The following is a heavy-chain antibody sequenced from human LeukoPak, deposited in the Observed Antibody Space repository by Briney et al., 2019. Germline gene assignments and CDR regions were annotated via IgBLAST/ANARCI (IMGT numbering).Heavy chain of an antibody. D-gene: IGHD4-17*01. V-gene: IGHV1-24*01. CDR1: GYTLTELS. CDR2: FDPEDGET. J-gene: IGHJ4*02. CDR3: ATDLIYGDYVGY. Sequence: ASVKVSCKVSGYTLTELSMHGVRQAPGKGLEWMGGFDPEDGETIYAQKFQGRVTMTEDTSTDTAYMELSSLRSEDTAVYYCATDLIYGDYVGYWGQGTLVTVSS.